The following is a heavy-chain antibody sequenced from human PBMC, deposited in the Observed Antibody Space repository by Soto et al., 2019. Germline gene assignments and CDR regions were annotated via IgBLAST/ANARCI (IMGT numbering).Heavy chain of an antibody. J-gene: IGHJ4*02. CDR3: AKDSEFPFYYDSSGYGVDY. Sequence: EVQLLESGGGLVQPGGSLRLSCADSGFTFSSYAMSWVRQATGKGLEWVSAISGSGGSTYYADSVKGRFTISRDKSKNTLYLHMNSLRAEDTAVYYCAKDSEFPFYYDSSGYGVDYWGQGTLVTVSS. CDR1: GFTFSSYA. CDR2: ISGSGGST. V-gene: IGHV3-23*01. D-gene: IGHD3-22*01.